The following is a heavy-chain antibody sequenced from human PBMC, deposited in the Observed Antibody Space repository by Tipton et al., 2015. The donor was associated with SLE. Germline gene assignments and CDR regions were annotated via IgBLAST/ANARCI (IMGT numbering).Heavy chain of an antibody. Sequence: TLSLTCAVYGGSFSSSNWWSWVRQPPGKGLEWIGYIYHSGSTYYNPSLKSRVTISVNRSKNQFSLKLSSVTAADTAVYYCASGVSGRDYFDYWGQGTLVTVSS. D-gene: IGHD1-26*01. V-gene: IGHV4-4*02. J-gene: IGHJ4*02. CDR2: IYHSGST. CDR1: GGSFSSSNW. CDR3: ASGVSGRDYFDY.